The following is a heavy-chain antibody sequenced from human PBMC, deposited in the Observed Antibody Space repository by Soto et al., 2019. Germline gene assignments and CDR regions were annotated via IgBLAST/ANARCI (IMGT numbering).Heavy chain of an antibody. V-gene: IGHV3-23*01. J-gene: IGHJ4*02. D-gene: IGHD2-2*02. CDR1: GFTLSNYA. Sequence: LRLSCAASGFTLSNYAMNWVRQAPGKGLEWVSGITGSGGATFYADSVKGRFTISRDNSKNTVYLQVNSVRADDTAVYYCAKEYTSISKGSFDYWGQGALVTVSS. CDR2: ITGSGGAT. CDR3: AKEYTSISKGSFDY.